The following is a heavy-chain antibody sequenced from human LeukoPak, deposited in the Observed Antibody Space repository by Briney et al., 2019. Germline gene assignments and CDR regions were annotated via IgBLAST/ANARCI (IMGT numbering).Heavy chain of an antibody. CDR2: ISSSGSTI. V-gene: IGHV3-11*01. CDR1: GFTFSDYY. D-gene: IGHD6-19*01. J-gene: IGHJ4*02. CDR3: ARDPTSSGRRTYYFDY. Sequence: GGSLRLSCAASGFTFSDYYMSWIRQAPGKGVEWVSYISSSGSTIYYADSVKGRFTISRDNAKNSLYLQMNSLRAEDTAVYYCARDPTSSGRRTYYFDYWGQGTLVTVSS.